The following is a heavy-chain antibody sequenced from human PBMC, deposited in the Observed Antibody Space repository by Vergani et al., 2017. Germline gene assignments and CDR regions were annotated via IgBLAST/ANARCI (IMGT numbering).Heavy chain of an antibody. V-gene: IGHV4-59*01. CDR3: GEGGGRDYWDFDL. Sequence: QVQLQESGPGLVKPSETLSLTCTVSSGSISSYYWSWIRQPPGKGLEWIGYIYYSGSTNYNPSLRSRVTISVDTSKNQFSLKLSSVTAAEAAVYYCGEGGGRDYWDFDLWGRGTLVTVSS. J-gene: IGHJ2*01. D-gene: IGHD3-10*01. CDR2: IYYSGST. CDR1: SGSISSYY.